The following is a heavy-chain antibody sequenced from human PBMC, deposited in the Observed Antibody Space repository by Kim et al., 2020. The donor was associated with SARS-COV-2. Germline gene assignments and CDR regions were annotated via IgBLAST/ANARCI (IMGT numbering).Heavy chain of an antibody. J-gene: IGHJ4*02. Sequence: SETLSLTCAVYGGSFSGYYWSWIRQPPGKGLEWIGEINHSGSTNYNPSLKSRVTISVDTSKNQFSLKLSSVTAADTAVYYCARFYTALLCFGESLSKYYFDYWGQGTLVTVSS. CDR1: GGSFSGYY. D-gene: IGHD3-10*01. CDR3: ARFYTALLCFGESLSKYYFDY. V-gene: IGHV4-34*01. CDR2: INHSGST.